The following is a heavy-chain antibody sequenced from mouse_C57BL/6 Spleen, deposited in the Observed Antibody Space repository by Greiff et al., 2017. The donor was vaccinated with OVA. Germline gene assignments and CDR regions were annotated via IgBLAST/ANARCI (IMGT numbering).Heavy chain of an antibody. D-gene: IGHD2-4*01. CDR3: ARDYDRGYAMDY. CDR2: IDPSDSYT. CDR1: GYTFTSYW. J-gene: IGHJ4*01. V-gene: IGHV1-69*01. Sequence: QVQLQQPGAELVMPGASVKLSCKASGYTFTSYWMHWVKQRPGQGLEWIGEIDPSDSYTNYNQKFKGKSTLTVDKSSSTAYMQLSSLTSEDSAVYDCARDYDRGYAMDYWGQGTSVTVSS.